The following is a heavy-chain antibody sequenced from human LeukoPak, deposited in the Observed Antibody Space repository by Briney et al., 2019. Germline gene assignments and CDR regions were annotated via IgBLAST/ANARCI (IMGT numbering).Heavy chain of an antibody. CDR3: XRDPYSGSYGNEYYYYMDV. CDR2: IRYDGSNK. D-gene: IGHD1-26*01. J-gene: IGHJ6*03. V-gene: IGHV3-30*02. CDR1: GFTFSSYG. Sequence: GGSLRLFCAASGFTFSSYGMHWVRQAPGKGLEWVAFIRYDGSNKYYADSVKGRFTISRDNARNSLSLQMNSLRAEDTAVYYCXRDPYSGSYGNEYYYYMDVWGKGTTVTISS.